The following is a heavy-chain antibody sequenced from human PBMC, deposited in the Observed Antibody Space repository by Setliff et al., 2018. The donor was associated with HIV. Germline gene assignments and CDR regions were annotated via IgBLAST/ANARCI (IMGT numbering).Heavy chain of an antibody. D-gene: IGHD5-18*01. Sequence: PGGSLRLSCAASGFTLRDYGMHWVRQAPGKGLEWVAVIWYDGSIEYYADSVKGRFTISRDTSKNTLYLQMNSLRAEGMAVYYCAKGIQLWPFDYWGQGTLVTVSS. CDR2: IWYDGSIE. J-gene: IGHJ4*02. CDR1: GFTLRDYG. V-gene: IGHV3-33*06. CDR3: AKGIQLWPFDY.